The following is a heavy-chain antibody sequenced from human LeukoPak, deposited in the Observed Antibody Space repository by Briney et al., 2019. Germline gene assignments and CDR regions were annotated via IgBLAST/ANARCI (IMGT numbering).Heavy chain of an antibody. CDR1: GFTFSSYG. Sequence: GGSLRLSCAASGFTFSSYGMSWVRQAPGKGLEWVSYISSSSSTIYYADSVKGRFTISRDNAKNSLYLQMNSLRAEDTAVYYCATAWEPRFAYYYYMDVWGKGTTVTVSS. CDR2: ISSSSSTI. V-gene: IGHV3-48*01. CDR3: ATAWEPRFAYYYYMDV. J-gene: IGHJ6*03. D-gene: IGHD1-26*01.